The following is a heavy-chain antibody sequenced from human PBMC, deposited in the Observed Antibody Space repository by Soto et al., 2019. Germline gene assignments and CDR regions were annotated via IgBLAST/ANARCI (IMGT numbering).Heavy chain of an antibody. D-gene: IGHD5-12*01. CDR1: GFTFSSYA. J-gene: IGHJ4*02. CDR2: IGGSGDNT. V-gene: IGHV3-23*01. Sequence: EVQLSESGGGLVQPGGSLRLSCAASGFTFSSYAISWVRQAPGKGLEWVSGIGGSGDNTYYADSVRGRFTISRDNSRNTLYLQMNSLRAEDTALYYCAKTISGYFWAGDSWGRGTVVTVSS. CDR3: AKTISGYFWAGDS.